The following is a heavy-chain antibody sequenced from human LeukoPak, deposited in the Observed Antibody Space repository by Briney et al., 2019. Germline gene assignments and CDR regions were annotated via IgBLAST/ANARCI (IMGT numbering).Heavy chain of an antibody. D-gene: IGHD3-3*01. CDR2: IKQDGSEK. CDR3: AGGPGFLIDC. Sequence: PGGSLRLSCAASGFTFSSYGMHWVRQAPGKGLEWVANIKQDGSEKHYVDSVKGRLTISRDNAKNLLYLQMNSLRVEDTAVYYCAGGPGFLIDCWGQGTLVTVSS. J-gene: IGHJ4*02. V-gene: IGHV3-7*01. CDR1: GFTFSSYG.